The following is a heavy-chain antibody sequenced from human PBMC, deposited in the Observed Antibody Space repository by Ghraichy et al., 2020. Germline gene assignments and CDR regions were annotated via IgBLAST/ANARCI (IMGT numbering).Heavy chain of an antibody. V-gene: IGHV5-51*01. CDR2: IYPGDSDT. CDR1: GYSFTSYW. J-gene: IGHJ6*02. CDR3: ARQVGNYYYYYGMDV. Sequence: GSLNISCKGSGYSFTSYWIGWVRQMPGKGLEWMGIIYPGDSDTRYSPSFRGQVTISADKSISTAYLQWSSLKASDTAMYYCARQVGNYYYYYGMDVWGQGTTVTVSS.